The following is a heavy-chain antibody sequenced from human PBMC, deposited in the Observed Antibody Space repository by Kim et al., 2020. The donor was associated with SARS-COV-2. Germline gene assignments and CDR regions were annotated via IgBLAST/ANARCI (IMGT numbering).Heavy chain of an antibody. CDR3: ARSSSYGSGSYYSSPYYYGMDV. CDR1: RYTFTSYD. V-gene: IGHV1-8*01. J-gene: IGHJ6*02. D-gene: IGHD3-10*01. CDR2: MNPNSGNT. Sequence: ASVKVSCKASRYTFTSYDINWVRQATGQGLEWMGWMNPNSGNTGYAQKFQGRVTMTRNTSISTAYMELSSLRSEDTAVYYCARSSSYGSGSYYSSPYYYGMDVWGQGTTVTVSS.